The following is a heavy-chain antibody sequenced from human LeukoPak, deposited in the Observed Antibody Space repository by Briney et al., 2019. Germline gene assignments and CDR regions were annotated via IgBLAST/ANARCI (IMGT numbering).Heavy chain of an antibody. CDR3: ATWLQMHF. CDR2: IYYSGST. CDR1: GGSFSGYY. J-gene: IGHJ4*02. D-gene: IGHD5-24*01. Sequence: SETLSLTCAVYGGSFSGYYWSWIRQPPGKGLEWIGYIYYSGSTNYNPSLKSRVTISVDTSKNQFSLKLSSVTAADTAVYYCATWLQMHFWGQGTLVTVSS. V-gene: IGHV4-59*12.